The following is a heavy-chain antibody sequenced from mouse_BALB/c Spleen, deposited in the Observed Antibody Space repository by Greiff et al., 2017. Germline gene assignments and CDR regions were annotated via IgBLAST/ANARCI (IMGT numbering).Heavy chain of an antibody. CDR3: ARESWLRDAY. D-gene: IGHD2-2*01. J-gene: IGHJ2*01. CDR1: GFNIKDTY. Sequence: LVESGAELVKPGASVKLSCTASGFNIKDTYMHWVKQRPEQGLEWIGRIDPANGNTKYDPKFQGKATITADTSSNTAYLQLSSLTSEDTAVYYCARESWLRDAYWGQGTTLTVSS. V-gene: IGHV14-3*02. CDR2: IDPANGNT.